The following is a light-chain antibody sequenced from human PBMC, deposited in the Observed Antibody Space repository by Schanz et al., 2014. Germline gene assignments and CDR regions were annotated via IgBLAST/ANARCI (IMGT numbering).Light chain of an antibody. V-gene: IGLV2-14*03. CDR3: HSYDSLSGAV. Sequence: QSALTQPASVSGSPGQSITISCTGTSSDIGGYNYVSWYQHHPGTAPKLLIFDVSNRPSGVSSRFSGSKSGNTASLAISGLQAADEADYYCHSYDSLSGAVFGGGTKVTVL. CDR2: DVS. CDR1: SSDIGGYNY. J-gene: IGLJ3*02.